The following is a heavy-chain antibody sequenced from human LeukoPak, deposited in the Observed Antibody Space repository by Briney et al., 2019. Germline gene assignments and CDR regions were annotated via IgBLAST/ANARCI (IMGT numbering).Heavy chain of an antibody. CDR3: ARERSKKVYYGMDV. CDR1: GYTFTGYY. V-gene: IGHV1-2*02. Sequence: ASVKVSCKASGYTFTGYYMHWVRQAPGQGLEWMGWINPNSGGTNYAQKFQGRVTMTRDTSISTAYMELSRLRSDDTAVYYCARERSKKVYYGMDVWGQGTAVTVSS. J-gene: IGHJ6*02. D-gene: IGHD5/OR15-5a*01. CDR2: INPNSGGT.